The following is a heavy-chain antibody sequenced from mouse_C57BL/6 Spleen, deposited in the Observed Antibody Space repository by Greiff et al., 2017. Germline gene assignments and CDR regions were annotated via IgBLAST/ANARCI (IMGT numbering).Heavy chain of an antibody. D-gene: IGHD6-2*01. J-gene: IGHJ2*01. CDR1: GYAFSSSW. CDR3: AMSLDY. Sequence: VQLQQSGPELVKPGASVKISCKASGYAFSSSWMNWVKQRPGKGLEWIGRIYPGDGDTTYNGKFKGKATLTADKSSSTAYMQLRSLTSEDSAVYYCAMSLDYWGQGTTVTVSS. V-gene: IGHV1-82*01. CDR2: IYPGDGDT.